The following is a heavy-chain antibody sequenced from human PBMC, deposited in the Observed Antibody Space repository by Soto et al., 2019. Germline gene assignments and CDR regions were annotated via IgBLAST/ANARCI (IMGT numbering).Heavy chain of an antibody. Sequence: SVKVSCKASGFTFTSSAVQWVRQARGQRLEWIGWIVVGSGNTNYAQKFQERVTITRDMSTSTAYMELSSLRSEDTAVHYCAADTSLSSGLIDYWGQGTLVTVSS. J-gene: IGHJ4*02. D-gene: IGHD6-19*01. CDR2: IVVGSGNT. CDR3: AADTSLSSGLIDY. CDR1: GFTFTSSA. V-gene: IGHV1-58*01.